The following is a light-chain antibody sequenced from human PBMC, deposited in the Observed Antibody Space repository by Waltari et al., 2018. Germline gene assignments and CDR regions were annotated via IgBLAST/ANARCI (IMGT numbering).Light chain of an antibody. CDR2: EGT. Sequence: QSALIQPASVSGSPGQSITISCIGISSDVGSYNLVSWYQQHPDKAPKLMIYEGTQRPSGVSIRFFGSKSGTTASLIISGLQAEDEGDYYCSYGGSSTWVFGGGTKLTVL. CDR3: CSYGGSSTWV. V-gene: IGLV2-23*01. J-gene: IGLJ3*02. CDR1: SSDVGSYNL.